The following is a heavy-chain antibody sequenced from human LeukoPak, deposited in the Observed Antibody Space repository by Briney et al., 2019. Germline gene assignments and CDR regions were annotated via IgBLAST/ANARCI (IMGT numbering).Heavy chain of an antibody. CDR2: IRYDESNK. Sequence: GGSLRLSCAASGFTFSSYGMHWVRQAPGKGLEWVAFIRYDESNKYYADSVKGRFTISRDNSKNTLYLQMNSLRAEDTAVYYCAKDRESYYCSSTNCYLDYRGQGTLVTVSS. CDR1: GFTFSSYG. D-gene: IGHD2-2*01. CDR3: AKDRESYYCSSTNCYLDY. V-gene: IGHV3-30*02. J-gene: IGHJ4*02.